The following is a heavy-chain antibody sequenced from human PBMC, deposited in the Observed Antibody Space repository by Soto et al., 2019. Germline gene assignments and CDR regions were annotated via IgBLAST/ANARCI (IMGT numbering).Heavy chain of an antibody. D-gene: IGHD5-12*01. J-gene: IGHJ4*02. CDR1: GASISANY. CDR2: VFYTGTT. V-gene: IGHV4-59*01. Sequence: SETLSLTCSVSGASISANYWTWIRQTPGKGLEWIGYVFYTGTTFYNPSLKSRVTMSMDTSKKQFSLEVTSVTAADTAIYYCANARYSATSYVDYWGQG. CDR3: ANARYSATSYVDY.